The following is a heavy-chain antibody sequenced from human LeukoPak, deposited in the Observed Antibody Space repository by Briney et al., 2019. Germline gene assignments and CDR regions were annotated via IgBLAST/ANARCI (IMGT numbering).Heavy chain of an antibody. Sequence: PSETLSLTCTVSGGSISSYYWNWIRQPPGKGLEWIGYIYYSGSTNYNPSLKSRVTISVDTSKNQFSLKLSSVTAADTAVYYCARTLLALTYYGGNSEAFDIWGQGTMVTVSS. J-gene: IGHJ3*02. CDR3: ARTLLALTYYGGNSEAFDI. V-gene: IGHV4-59*01. CDR1: GGSISSYY. CDR2: IYYSGST. D-gene: IGHD4-23*01.